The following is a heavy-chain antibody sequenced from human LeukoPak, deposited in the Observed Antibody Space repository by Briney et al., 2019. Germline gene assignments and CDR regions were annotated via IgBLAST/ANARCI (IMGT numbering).Heavy chain of an antibody. V-gene: IGHV3-74*01. D-gene: IGHD1-14*01. CDR3: ARDDPRPGDAFDM. J-gene: IGHJ3*02. CDR1: GFALSGYW. CDR2: IDYDGSST. Sequence: PGGSLRLSCVASGFALSGYWMHWVRQTPGKGPVWDSRIDYDGSSTIYADSVKGRFTIARDNAKNTLYLQMSSLRDEDTAVYYCARDDPRPGDAFDMWGQGTLVTVSS.